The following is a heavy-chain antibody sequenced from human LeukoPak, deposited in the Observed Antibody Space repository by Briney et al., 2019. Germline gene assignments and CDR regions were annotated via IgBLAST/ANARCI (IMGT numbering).Heavy chain of an antibody. CDR1: GGTFSSYA. CDR3: ARGLGYSSGWLTHFDY. CDR2: IIPIFGTA. Sequence: SVKVSCKASGGTFSSYAISWVRQAPGQGLEWMGRIIPIFGTANYAQKFQGRVTITTDESTSTAYMELSSLRSEDTAVYYCARGLGYSSGWLTHFDYWGQGALATVSS. D-gene: IGHD6-19*01. J-gene: IGHJ4*02. V-gene: IGHV1-69*05.